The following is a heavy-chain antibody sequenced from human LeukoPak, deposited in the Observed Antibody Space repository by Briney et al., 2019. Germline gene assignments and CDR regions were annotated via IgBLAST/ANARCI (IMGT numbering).Heavy chain of an antibody. CDR2: ISSSSSTI. Sequence: GGSLRLSCAASGFTFSSYSTNWVRQAPGKGLEWVSYISSSSSTIYYADSVKGRFTISRDNAKNSLYLQMNSLRAEDTAVYYCARDLYDSSGYHGGAFDIWGQGTMVTVSS. J-gene: IGHJ3*02. D-gene: IGHD3-22*01. V-gene: IGHV3-48*04. CDR1: GFTFSSYS. CDR3: ARDLYDSSGYHGGAFDI.